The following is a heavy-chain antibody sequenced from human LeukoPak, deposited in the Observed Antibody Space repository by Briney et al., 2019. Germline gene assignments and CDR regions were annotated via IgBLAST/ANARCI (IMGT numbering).Heavy chain of an antibody. Sequence: PSETLSLTCTVSGYSISSGYLWGWIRQPPRKGLEWIGSTYHGGTTYSNPSLKSRVIISEDTSKNQFSLKLSSVTAADTAVYYCARGSGDWTYYFDYWGQGTLVTVSS. CDR3: ARGSGDWTYYFDY. D-gene: IGHD2-21*02. CDR2: TYHGGTT. V-gene: IGHV4-38-2*02. CDR1: GYSISSGYL. J-gene: IGHJ4*02.